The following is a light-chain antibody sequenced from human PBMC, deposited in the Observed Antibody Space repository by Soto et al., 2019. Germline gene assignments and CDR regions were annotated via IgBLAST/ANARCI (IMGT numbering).Light chain of an antibody. Sequence: EIVMTQSPVTLSVSPGERATLSCRGSRSFSISLAWYQQKPGQAPRLLIYGASTRATGIPARFSGSGSGTEFTLTISSLQSEDFAVYYCQQYNNWWTFGQGTKVDIK. CDR2: GAS. J-gene: IGKJ1*01. V-gene: IGKV3-15*01. CDR3: QQYNNWWT. CDR1: RSFSIS.